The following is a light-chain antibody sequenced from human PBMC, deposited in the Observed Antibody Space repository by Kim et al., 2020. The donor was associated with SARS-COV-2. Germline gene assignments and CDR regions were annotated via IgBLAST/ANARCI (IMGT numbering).Light chain of an antibody. CDR3: QQYDSYPFT. V-gene: IGKV1-16*01. J-gene: IGKJ4*01. Sequence: ASVGDRVTITCRASQGISKYLAWYQQIPGKAPKSLIYGASTLQSGVPSRFSASGSGTDFTLTITSLQPEDFATYYCQQYDSYPFTFGGGTKVDIK. CDR1: QGISKY. CDR2: GAS.